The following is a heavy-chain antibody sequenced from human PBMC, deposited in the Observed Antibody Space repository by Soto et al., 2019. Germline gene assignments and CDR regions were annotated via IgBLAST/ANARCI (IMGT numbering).Heavy chain of an antibody. Sequence: GGSLRLSCAASGFTFSSYGMHWVRQAPGKGLEWVAVISYDGSNKYYADSVKGRFTISRDNSKNTLYLQMNSLRAEDTAVYYSAKVSKQGYYYYGMDVWGQGTAVTV. CDR2: ISYDGSNK. D-gene: IGHD6-13*01. V-gene: IGHV3-30*18. CDR1: GFTFSSYG. J-gene: IGHJ6*02. CDR3: AKVSKQGYYYYGMDV.